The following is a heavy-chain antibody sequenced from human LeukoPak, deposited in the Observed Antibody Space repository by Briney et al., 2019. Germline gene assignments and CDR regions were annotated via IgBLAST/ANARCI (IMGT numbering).Heavy chain of an antibody. J-gene: IGHJ4*02. CDR2: ISYDGSNK. D-gene: IGHD4-17*01. CDR1: GFTFSSYA. V-gene: IGHV3-30*04. CDR3: ARDTGLDY. Sequence: TGGSLRLSCAASGFTFSSYAMHWVRQAPGKGLEWVAVISYDGSNKYYADSVKGRFTISRDNSKNTLYLQMNSLRAEDTAVYYCARDTGLDYWGQGTLVTVSS.